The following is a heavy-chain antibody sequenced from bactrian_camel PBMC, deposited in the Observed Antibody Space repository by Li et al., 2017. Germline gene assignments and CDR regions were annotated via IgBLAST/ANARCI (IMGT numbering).Heavy chain of an antibody. D-gene: IGHD5*01. CDR1: GFTLSNYA. CDR2: ISEGGNT. CDR3: AADWGNYYAPEAFGY. V-gene: IGHV3S40*01. J-gene: IGHJ6*01. Sequence: VQLVESGGGLVQPGGSLRLSCAATGFTLSNYAMHWVRQAPGKGLEWVSGISEGGNTNYADSVKGRFTISRDNAKNTVSLQMNSLKPEDTAVYYCAADWGNYYAPEAFGYWGQGTQVTVS.